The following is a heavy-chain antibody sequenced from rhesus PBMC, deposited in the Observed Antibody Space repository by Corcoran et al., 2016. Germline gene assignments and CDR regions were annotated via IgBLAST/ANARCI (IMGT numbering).Heavy chain of an antibody. CDR1: GGSISGGYG. J-gene: IGHJ4*01. CDR3: ARHFFGAAAGPFDY. CDR2: IFGRIGSP. D-gene: IGHD6-25*01. Sequence: QVQLQESGPGLVKPSETLSLTCAVSGGSISGGYGWSWIRQPPGKGLEWIGHIFGRIGSPYYHPAPKSRVTISSDTSKSQFSLKLSSVTAPATAVYYCARHFFGAAAGPFDYWGQGVLVTVSS. V-gene: IGHV4S7*01.